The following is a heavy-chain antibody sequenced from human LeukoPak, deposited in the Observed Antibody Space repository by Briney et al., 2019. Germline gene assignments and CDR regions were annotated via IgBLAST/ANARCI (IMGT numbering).Heavy chain of an antibody. CDR3: ARHPIGYCSGGSCRPFDY. CDR1: GGSISSSSYY. V-gene: IGHV4-39*01. CDR2: IYYSGST. J-gene: IGHJ4*02. D-gene: IGHD2-15*01. Sequence: SETLSLTCTVSGGSISSSSYYWGWIRQPPGKGLEWIGSIYYSGSTYYNPSLKSRVTISVDTSRNQFSLKLSSVTAADTAVYYCARHPIGYCSGGSCRPFDYWGQGTLVTVSS.